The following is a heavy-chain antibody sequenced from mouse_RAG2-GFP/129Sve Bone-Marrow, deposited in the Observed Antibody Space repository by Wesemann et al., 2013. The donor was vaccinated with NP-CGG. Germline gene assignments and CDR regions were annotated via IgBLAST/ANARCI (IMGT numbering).Heavy chain of an antibody. J-gene: IGHJ3*01. V-gene: IGHV1S137*01. CDR2: ISTYYGDA. CDR1: GYTFTDYA. D-gene: IGHD4-1*01. Sequence: QVQLQQSGAELVRPGVSVKISCKGSGYTFTDYAMHWVKQSHAKSLEWIGVISTYYGDASYNQKFKGKATMTVDKSSSTAYMELARLTSEDSAIYYCATSNWAWFAYWGQGTLVTVSA. CDR3: ATSNWAWFAY.